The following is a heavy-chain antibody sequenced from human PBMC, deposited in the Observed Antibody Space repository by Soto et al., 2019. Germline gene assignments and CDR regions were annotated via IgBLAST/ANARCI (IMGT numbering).Heavy chain of an antibody. CDR1: GFNFGGSW. CDR2: INPDGSGE. Sequence: EVQLVESGGGLVQPGGSLRLSCAASGFNFGGSWMTWVRQALGKGLEWLAKINPDGSGEYYVDSVKGRFTISRDNAKSSRFSPMHSLRDEDTAVYFCAREHYFGLDYWGQGTLVTVSS. CDR3: AREHYFGLDY. J-gene: IGHJ4*02. D-gene: IGHD1-26*01. V-gene: IGHV3-7*04.